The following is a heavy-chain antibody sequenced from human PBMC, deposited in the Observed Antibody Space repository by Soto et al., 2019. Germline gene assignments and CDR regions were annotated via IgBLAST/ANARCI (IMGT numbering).Heavy chain of an antibody. J-gene: IGHJ4*02. CDR2: ISGSGGST. D-gene: IGHD3-22*01. CDR3: AKDQSSAYYYDSSGYYYGSAFDY. V-gene: IGHV3-23*01. Sequence: GGSLRLSCAASGFTFSSYAMSWVRQAPGKGLEWVSAISGSGGSTYYADSVKGRFTISRDNSKNTLYLQMNSLRAEDTAVYYCAKDQSSAYYYDSSGYYYGSAFDYWGQGTLVTVSS. CDR1: GFTFSSYA.